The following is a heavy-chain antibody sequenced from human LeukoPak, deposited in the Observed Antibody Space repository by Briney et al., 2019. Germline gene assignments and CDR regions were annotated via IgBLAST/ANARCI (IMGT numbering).Heavy chain of an antibody. Sequence: GGSLRLSCAASGFTFSSYAMSWVRQAPGKGLEWVSAISGSGGSTYYADSVKGRFTISRDNSKNTLYLQMNSLRAEDTAVYYCARAPNCSSTSCYTDIFDYWGQGTLVTVSS. CDR3: ARAPNCSSTSCYTDIFDY. CDR2: ISGSGGST. V-gene: IGHV3-23*01. J-gene: IGHJ4*02. CDR1: GFTFSSYA. D-gene: IGHD2-2*02.